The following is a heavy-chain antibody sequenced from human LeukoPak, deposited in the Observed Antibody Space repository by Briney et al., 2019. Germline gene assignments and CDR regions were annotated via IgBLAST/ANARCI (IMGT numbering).Heavy chain of an antibody. D-gene: IGHD1-20*01. CDR2: IYVSGTT. CDR1: NGSASLYY. V-gene: IGHV4-4*07. J-gene: IGHJ4*02. CDR3: ARETNWTFDY. Sequence: SETLSLTCTVSNGSASLYYWSWIRQPAGKALEWIGRIYVSGTTNYNPSLESRVTMSIDTSKNQFSLKLSSVTAADTAVYYCARETNWTFDYWGQGTLVTVSS.